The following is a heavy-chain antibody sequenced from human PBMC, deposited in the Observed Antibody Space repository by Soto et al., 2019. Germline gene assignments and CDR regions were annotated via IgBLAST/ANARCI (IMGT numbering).Heavy chain of an antibody. CDR1: GSAIDDNY. D-gene: IGHD3-9*01. Sequence: AETLSLTCTVPGSAIDDNYWSYIRQPPGKGLDRNGYIYYSGNTNYNPSLESRCTISVDRSNNQFSLSLTSLQAPDTACYYCARVPTGYFDYWGRGALVTVSS. J-gene: IGHJ4*02. V-gene: IGHV4-59*01. CDR3: ARVPTGYFDY. CDR2: IYYSGNT.